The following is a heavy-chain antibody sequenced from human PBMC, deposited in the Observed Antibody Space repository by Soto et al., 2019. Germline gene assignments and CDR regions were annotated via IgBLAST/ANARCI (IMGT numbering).Heavy chain of an antibody. Sequence: ASVKVSCKASGYIFTTYAMHWVRQAPGQRLEWMGWINAGNGNTKYSQKFQGRVTITRDTSASTAYMELSSLGSEDTAVYYCLGYCSGGSCYSRGYWGQGTLVTVSS. CDR1: GYIFTTYA. CDR3: LGYCSGGSCYSRGY. D-gene: IGHD2-15*01. CDR2: INAGNGNT. J-gene: IGHJ4*02. V-gene: IGHV1-3*01.